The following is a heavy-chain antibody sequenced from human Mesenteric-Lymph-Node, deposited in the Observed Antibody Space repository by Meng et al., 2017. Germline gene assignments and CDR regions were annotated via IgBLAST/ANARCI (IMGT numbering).Heavy chain of an antibody. D-gene: IGHD7-27*01. CDR1: GFTFSSPW. Sequence: GQRVGSGGRRVKPGWSLGLSCVASGFTFSSPWMNWVRQAPGKGLVWVSRINEDGSTTSYADSVKGRFTISRDNAKNTLYLEMNSLRAEDTAVYYCAGNWGSDYWGQGTLVTVSS. V-gene: IGHV3-74*02. J-gene: IGHJ4*02. CDR2: INEDGSTT. CDR3: AGNWGSDY.